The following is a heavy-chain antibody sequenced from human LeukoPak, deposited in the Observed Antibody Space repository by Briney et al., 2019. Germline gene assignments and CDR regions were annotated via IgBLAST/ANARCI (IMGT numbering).Heavy chain of an antibody. Sequence: QPGGSLRLSCAASGFTFSSYEMNWVRQAPGKGLEWVSYISFSGSSIYYADSVKGRFTISRDNSKNTLYLQMNSLRAEDTAVYYCARDGDSSGYYAYYFDYWGQGTLVTVSS. CDR2: ISFSGSSI. V-gene: IGHV3-48*03. CDR1: GFTFSSYE. J-gene: IGHJ4*02. CDR3: ARDGDSSGYYAYYFDY. D-gene: IGHD3-22*01.